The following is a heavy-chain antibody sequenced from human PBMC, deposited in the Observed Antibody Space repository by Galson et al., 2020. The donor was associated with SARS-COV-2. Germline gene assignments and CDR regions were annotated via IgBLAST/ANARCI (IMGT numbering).Heavy chain of an antibody. CDR3: SSRTLSCDGGSCLTNDF. CDR1: GYNFNSHW. Sequence: GESLKISCKSSGYNFNSHWIGWVRQMPGQGLEWMGIVLPENSDTKYSPTFEGQVTISADKSISTAYLQWGSLKASDTAVYYCSSRTLSCDGGSCLTNDFWGQGTLVIVSS. V-gene: IGHV5-51*01. J-gene: IGHJ4*02. D-gene: IGHD2-21*01. CDR2: VLPENSDT.